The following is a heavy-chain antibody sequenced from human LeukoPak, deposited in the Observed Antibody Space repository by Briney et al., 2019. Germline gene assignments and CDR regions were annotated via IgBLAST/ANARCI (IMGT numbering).Heavy chain of an antibody. CDR1: EFTIRDHY. CDR3: ARDMYSGSYSPFDY. D-gene: IGHD1-26*01. V-gene: IGHV3-11*04. Sequence: GGSLRLSCADSEFTIRDHYVSWIRQAPGKGLEWVSYISGSGSTIYYGDSVKGRFTISRDDAKKSVYLQMNSLRAEDTAVYYCARDMYSGSYSPFDYWGQGTLVTVSS. J-gene: IGHJ4*02. CDR2: ISGSGSTI.